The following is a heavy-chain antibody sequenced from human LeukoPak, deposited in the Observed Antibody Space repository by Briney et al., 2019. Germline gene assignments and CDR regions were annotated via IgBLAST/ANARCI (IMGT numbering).Heavy chain of an antibody. CDR2: ISNSGGST. J-gene: IGHJ4*02. D-gene: IGHD2/OR15-2a*01. Sequence: PGGSLRLSCAASGFTFSNYARSWVRQPPGKGLEWVSAISNSGGSTYYAASVKGKFTISRDNSKNTLYLQMNSLRAEDTAVYYCANHLLNWGEGTLVTVSS. V-gene: IGHV3-23*01. CDR3: ANHLLN. CDR1: GFTFSNYA.